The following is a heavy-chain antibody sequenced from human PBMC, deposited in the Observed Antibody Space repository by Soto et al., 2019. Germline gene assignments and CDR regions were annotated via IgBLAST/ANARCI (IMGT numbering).Heavy chain of an antibody. J-gene: IGHJ6*02. Sequence: QITLKESGPTLVKPTQTLTLTCTFSGLSLSTTGVGVGWIRQPPGKALEWLALIYWDDDKRYSPSLKSRLTITKDTLKNQPVLTMTNMDPVVTATYYCVQSRCGGDCLQSYSSHSYYGLDVWGQGTTVTVSS. V-gene: IGHV2-5*02. CDR2: IYWDDDK. CDR3: VQSRCGGDCLQSYSSHSYYGLDV. CDR1: GLSLSTTGVG. D-gene: IGHD2-21*02.